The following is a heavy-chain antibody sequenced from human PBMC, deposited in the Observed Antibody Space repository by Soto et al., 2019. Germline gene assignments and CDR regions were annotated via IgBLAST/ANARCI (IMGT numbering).Heavy chain of an antibody. V-gene: IGHV3-30*18. CDR3: AKDYCSGGNCNYHYYGMDV. Sequence: GGSLRLSCAGSGFTFRTYAMHWVRQAPGKGLEWVAVISYDVGNKYYADSLKGRFTISRDNSKNTLYLQMNSLRAEDTAVYYCAKDYCSGGNCNYHYYGMDVWGPGTKVTVSS. J-gene: IGHJ6*02. CDR2: ISYDVGNK. CDR1: GFTFRTYA. D-gene: IGHD2-15*01.